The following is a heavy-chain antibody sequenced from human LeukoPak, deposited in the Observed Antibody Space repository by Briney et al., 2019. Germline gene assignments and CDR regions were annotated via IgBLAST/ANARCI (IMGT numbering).Heavy chain of an antibody. CDR3: AKDSSSSNYYYGMDV. D-gene: IGHD6-6*01. CDR1: GFTFSSYA. V-gene: IGHV3-23*01. CDR2: ISGSGGST. Sequence: QTGGSLRLSCAASGFTFSSYAMSWVRQAPGKGLEWVSAISGSGGSTYYADSVKGRFTISRDNSKNTLFLQMNSLRAADTAVYYCAKDSSSSNYYYGMDVWGQGTTVTVSS. J-gene: IGHJ6*02.